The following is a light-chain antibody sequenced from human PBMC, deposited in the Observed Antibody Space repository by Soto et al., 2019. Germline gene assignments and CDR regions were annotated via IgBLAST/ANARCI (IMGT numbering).Light chain of an antibody. CDR2: DTS. J-gene: IGKJ5*01. CDR3: QQRHNWPIT. CDR1: QSVSGK. Sequence: EMLMTQSPATLSVSPGESATLSCRASQSVSGKLAWYQQRPGQPPRLIIYDTSNRATGIPARFSGSGSGTDFTLTISGLEPADLGVYYCQQRHNWPITFGQGTRLEIK. V-gene: IGKV3-11*01.